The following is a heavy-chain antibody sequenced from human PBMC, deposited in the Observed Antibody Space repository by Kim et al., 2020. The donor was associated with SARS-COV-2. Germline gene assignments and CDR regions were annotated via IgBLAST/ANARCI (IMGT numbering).Heavy chain of an antibody. CDR2: ISGSGGST. Sequence: GGSLRLSCAASGFTFSSYAMSWVRQAPGKGLEWVSAISGSGGSTYYADSVKGRFTISRDNSKNTLYLQMNSLRAEDTAVYYCAKDRYYYGSGSYYEGVSFGYWGQGTLVTVSS. CDR3: AKDRYYYGSGSYYEGVSFGY. CDR1: GFTFSSYA. D-gene: IGHD3-10*01. J-gene: IGHJ4*02. V-gene: IGHV3-23*01.